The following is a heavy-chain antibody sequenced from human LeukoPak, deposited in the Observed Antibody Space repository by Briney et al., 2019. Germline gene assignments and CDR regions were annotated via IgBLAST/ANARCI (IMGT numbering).Heavy chain of an antibody. CDR3: ARPSRAYYGSGSYYPGAFDI. V-gene: IGHV1-2*02. CDR1: GYTFTGYY. D-gene: IGHD3-10*01. Sequence: ASVKVSCKASGYTFTGYYIHWVRQAPGQGLEWMGWINPHSGGTDNAQNFQGRVTMTRDTSISTAYMELSRLRSDDTAVYYCARPSRAYYGSGSYYPGAFDIWGQGTMVTVSS. CDR2: INPHSGGT. J-gene: IGHJ3*02.